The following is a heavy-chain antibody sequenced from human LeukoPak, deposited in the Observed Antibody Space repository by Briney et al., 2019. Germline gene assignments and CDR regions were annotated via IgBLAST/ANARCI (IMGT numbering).Heavy chain of an antibody. V-gene: IGHV1-2*02. D-gene: IGHD6-19*01. CDR1: AYTFTNYY. Sequence: ASVKVSCKPSAYTFTNYYLHWVRQAPGQAPEWMGWINPNTGATAYAQNFQGRVTMSRDTSISTAYMDLSSLRSGDTAIYYCARDRVGSGWPRPFYFEVWGQGTLVTVSS. J-gene: IGHJ4*02. CDR3: ARDRVGSGWPRPFYFEV. CDR2: INPNTGAT.